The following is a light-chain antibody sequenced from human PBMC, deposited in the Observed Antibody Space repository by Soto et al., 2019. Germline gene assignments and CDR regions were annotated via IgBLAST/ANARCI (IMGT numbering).Light chain of an antibody. Sequence: EIVLTRSPATRSRSPGGIGTVSVMAGQSISHSLAWYQQKPGQSPTHIMYDASTRVTDIPARFSGSGSGTEITVTISSLHSEEFVVYYCQQYNRWPRKFGQGTKVDIK. CDR3: QQYNRWPRK. CDR1: QSISHS. J-gene: IGKJ1*01. CDR2: DAS. V-gene: IGKV3-15*01.